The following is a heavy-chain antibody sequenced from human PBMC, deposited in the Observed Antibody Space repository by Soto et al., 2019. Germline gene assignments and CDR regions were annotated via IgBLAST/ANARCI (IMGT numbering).Heavy chain of an antibody. V-gene: IGHV1-2*02. J-gene: IGHJ4*02. CDR3: ARHDSSGYYPFDY. D-gene: IGHD3-22*01. Sequence: GSVKVSCKASGYTFTGYYMHWVRQAPGQGLEWMGWINPNSGGTNYAQKFQGRVTMTRDTSISTAYMELSRLRSDDTAVYYCARHDSSGYYPFDYWGQGTLVTVS. CDR1: GYTFTGYY. CDR2: INPNSGGT.